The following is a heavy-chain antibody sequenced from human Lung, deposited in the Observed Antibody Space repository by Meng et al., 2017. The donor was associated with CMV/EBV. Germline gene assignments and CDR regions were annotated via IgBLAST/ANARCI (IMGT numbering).Heavy chain of an antibody. CDR1: GFTFSSYS. Sequence: SXAASGFTFSSYSMNWVRQAPGKGLEWVSSISSSSYIYYADSVKGRFTISRDNAKNSLYLQMNSLRAEDTAVYYCAREGGRAGTPGSYYYGMDVXGQGXTLTVSS. V-gene: IGHV3-21*01. J-gene: IGHJ6*02. CDR3: AREGGRAGTPGSYYYGMDV. D-gene: IGHD1-1*01. CDR2: ISSSSYI.